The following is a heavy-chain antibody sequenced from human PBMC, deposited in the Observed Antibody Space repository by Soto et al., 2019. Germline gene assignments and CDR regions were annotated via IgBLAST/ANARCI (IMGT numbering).Heavy chain of an antibody. D-gene: IGHD6-13*01. CDR2: ISWNSGSI. CDR1: GFTFDDYA. CDR3: AKDQVAAAGTHYYYGMDV. V-gene: IGHV3-9*01. J-gene: IGHJ6*02. Sequence: GGSLRLSCAASGFTFDDYAMHWVRQAPGKGLEWVSGISWNSGSIGYADSVKGRFTISRDNAKNSLYLQMNSLRAEDTALYYCAKDQVAAAGTHYYYGMDVWGQGTTVTVSS.